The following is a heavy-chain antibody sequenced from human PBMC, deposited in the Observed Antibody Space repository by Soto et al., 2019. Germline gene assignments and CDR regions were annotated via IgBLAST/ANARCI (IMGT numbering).Heavy chain of an antibody. V-gene: IGHV3-30-3*01. Sequence: PRGALRRSCSASGFTFSSYAMHSVREAPGKGLAWVAVISYDGSNKYYADSVKGRFTISRDNSKNTLYLQMNSLRAEDTAVYYCAREGYDFWSGYSYYYYYGMDVWGQGNTVTVSS. CDR1: GFTFSSYA. CDR2: ISYDGSNK. CDR3: AREGYDFWSGYSYYYYYGMDV. D-gene: IGHD3-3*01. J-gene: IGHJ6*02.